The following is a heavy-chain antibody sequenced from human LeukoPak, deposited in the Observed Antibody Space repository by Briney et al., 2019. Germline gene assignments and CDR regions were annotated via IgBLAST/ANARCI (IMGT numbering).Heavy chain of an antibody. CDR3: AKHRGFSYGSYYYGMDV. D-gene: IGHD5-18*01. CDR1: GFTFSSYA. J-gene: IGHJ6*02. Sequence: GGSLRLSCAASGFTFSSYAMIWVRPAAGKGLEWVAGIYGGGGTTYYAGSVEGRFTVSRDNSNNTLHVQMNSLRAEDTAVYYCAKHRGFSYGSYYYGMDVWGQGTTVTVSS. V-gene: IGHV3-23*01. CDR2: IYGGGGTT.